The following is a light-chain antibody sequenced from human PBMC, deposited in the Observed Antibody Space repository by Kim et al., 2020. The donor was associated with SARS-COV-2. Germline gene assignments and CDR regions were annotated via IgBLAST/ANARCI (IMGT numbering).Light chain of an antibody. J-gene: IGLJ3*02. CDR2: RNN. V-gene: IGLV10-54*01. CDR1: RNNVGNQG. CDR3: SAWDSSLSAWV. Sequence: QPATLTCTGNRNNVGNQGAAWLQQHQGHPPKLLSYRNNNRPSGISERLSASRSGNTASLTITGLQPEDEADYYCSAWDSSLSAWVFGGGTQLTVL.